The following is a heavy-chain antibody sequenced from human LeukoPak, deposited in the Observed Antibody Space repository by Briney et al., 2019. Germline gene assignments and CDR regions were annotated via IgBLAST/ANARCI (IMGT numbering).Heavy chain of an antibody. D-gene: IGHD6-19*01. J-gene: IGHJ4*02. Sequence: SQTLSLTCAISGDSVSSNSAAWNWLRQSPSRGLEWLGRTYYRSKCYNDYAVSVKSRITINPETSKNQFSLQLNSVTPEDTAVYYCAREQLSGWGYFDYWGQGTLVTVSS. CDR2: TYYRSKCYN. V-gene: IGHV6-1*01. CDR1: GDSVSSNSAA. CDR3: AREQLSGWGYFDY.